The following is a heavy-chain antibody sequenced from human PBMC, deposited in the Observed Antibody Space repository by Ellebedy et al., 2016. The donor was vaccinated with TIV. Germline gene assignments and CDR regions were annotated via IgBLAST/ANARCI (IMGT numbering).Heavy chain of an antibody. J-gene: IGHJ3*02. V-gene: IGHV3-53*01. CDR3: ARDDSSETDAFDI. CDR2: IYSGGST. D-gene: IGHD3-22*01. CDR1: GFTVSSNY. Sequence: GESLKISCAASGFTVSSNYMSWVRQAPGKGLEWVSVIYSGGSTYYADSVKGRFTISRDNSKNTLYLQMNSLRAEDTAVYYCARDDSSETDAFDIWGQGTMVTVSS.